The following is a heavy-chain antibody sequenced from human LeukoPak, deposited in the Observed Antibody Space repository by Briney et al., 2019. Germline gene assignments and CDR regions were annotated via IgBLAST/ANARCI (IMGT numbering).Heavy chain of an antibody. CDR1: GFTVSSNY. CDR3: ARALRYCSSTSCPLGYFDY. Sequence: GGSLRLSCAASGFTVSSNYMSWVRQAPGKGLEWVSVIYSGGSTYYADSVKGRFTISRDNSKNTLYLQMNSLRAEDTAVYYCARALRYCSSTSCPLGYFDYWGQGTLVTVSS. D-gene: IGHD2-2*01. V-gene: IGHV3-53*01. CDR2: IYSGGST. J-gene: IGHJ4*02.